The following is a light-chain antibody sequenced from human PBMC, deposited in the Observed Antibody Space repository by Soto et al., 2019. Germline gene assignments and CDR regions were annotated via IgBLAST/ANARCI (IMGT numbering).Light chain of an antibody. CDR3: CLYTASYSV. CDR2: DVS. J-gene: IGLJ3*02. V-gene: IGLV2-11*01. CDR1: SSDVGGFDF. Sequence: QSLLTQPRSVSGSPGQSVAISCTATSSDVGGFDFVSWYQQHPGKAPKLVIYDVSKRPSGVPDRFSGSRSGETASLTISGLQAEDEADYYCCLYTASYSVFGGGTQLTVL.